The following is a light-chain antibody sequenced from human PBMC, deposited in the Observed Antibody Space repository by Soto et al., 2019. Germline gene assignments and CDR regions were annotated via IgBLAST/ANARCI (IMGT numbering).Light chain of an antibody. CDR1: QGISSY. J-gene: IGKJ2*01. CDR3: QQLNSYPRT. CDR2: AAS. Sequence: IQLTHSPSSRSASVGDRFTITCRASQGISSYLAWYQQKPGKAPKLLIYAASTLQSGVPSMFSSSGSGTDFTLTLSSLQPEDSAPYYCQQLNSYPRTFGQGTKLEMK. V-gene: IGKV1-9*01.